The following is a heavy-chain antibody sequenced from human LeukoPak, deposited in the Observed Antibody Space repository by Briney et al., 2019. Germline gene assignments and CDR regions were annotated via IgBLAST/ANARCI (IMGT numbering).Heavy chain of an antibody. J-gene: IGHJ4*02. CDR1: GFTFNGGV. Sequence: GGPLRLSCAASGFTFNGGVLSGSRGARGRGREGFSPISGSGGNTYCADSVKGRFTISRDNSKNTLYLQMNSLRAEDTAIYYCAMWPYGSGSYWEGIDYWGQGTLVTVSS. CDR2: ISGSGGNT. CDR3: AMWPYGSGSYWEGIDY. V-gene: IGHV3-23*01. D-gene: IGHD3-10*01.